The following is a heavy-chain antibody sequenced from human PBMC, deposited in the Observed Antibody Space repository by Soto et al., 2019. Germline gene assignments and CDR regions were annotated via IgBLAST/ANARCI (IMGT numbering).Heavy chain of an antibody. V-gene: IGHV5-10-1*01. CDR1: GYSFAGYW. CDR2: IDPSDSQT. Sequence: GESLKICFKGSGYSFAGYWITWVRQNPGKGLEWMGRIDPSDSQTYYSPSFRGHVTISVTKSITTVFLQWSSLRASDTAMYYCARQIYDSDTGPNFKYYFDSWGQGTPVTVSS. D-gene: IGHD3-22*01. CDR3: ARQIYDSDTGPNFKYYFDS. J-gene: IGHJ4*02.